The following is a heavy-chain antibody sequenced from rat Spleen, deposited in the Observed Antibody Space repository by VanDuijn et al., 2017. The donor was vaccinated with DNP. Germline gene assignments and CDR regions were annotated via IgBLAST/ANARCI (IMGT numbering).Heavy chain of an antibody. CDR1: GFTFSDYN. CDR2: ITYDGSRT. CDR3: TTFEGTNA. V-gene: IGHV5S10*01. J-gene: IGHJ4*01. D-gene: IGHD1-11*01. Sequence: EVQLVESGGGLVQPGGPLKLSCAAAGFTFSDYNMAWVRQAPKKGLEWVATITYDGSRTYCRDSVKGRFTISRDNAKSTLYLQMDSLRSEDTATYYCTTFEGTNAWGQGTSVTVSS.